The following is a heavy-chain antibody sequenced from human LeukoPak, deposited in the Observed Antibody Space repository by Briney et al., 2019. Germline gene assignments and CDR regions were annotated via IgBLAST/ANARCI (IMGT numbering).Heavy chain of an antibody. CDR3: GRDSRGPDY. Sequence: ASETLSLTCGVYGGSFSDYYWSWIRQPPGKGLEWIGEINHSGSTNYNPSLKSRVTISVDTSKNQISLKLNSVTAADTAVYYCGRDSRGPDYWGQGTLVTVSS. D-gene: IGHD3-22*01. CDR1: GGSFSDYY. V-gene: IGHV4-34*01. J-gene: IGHJ4*02. CDR2: INHSGST.